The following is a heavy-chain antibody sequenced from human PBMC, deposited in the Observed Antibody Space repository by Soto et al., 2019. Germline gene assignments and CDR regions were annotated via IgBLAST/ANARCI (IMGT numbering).Heavy chain of an antibody. Sequence: SETLSLTCTVSGGSISSGGYYWGWIRQHPGEGLEWIAYIYYTGTTYYNPSLQSRLTISVDTSKNQFSLKLSSVTAADTAVYYCARDLQSSSSPGDFDYWGQGTLVTVSS. V-gene: IGHV4-31*03. CDR1: GGSISSGGYY. CDR2: IYYTGTT. D-gene: IGHD6-6*01. J-gene: IGHJ4*02. CDR3: ARDLQSSSSPGDFDY.